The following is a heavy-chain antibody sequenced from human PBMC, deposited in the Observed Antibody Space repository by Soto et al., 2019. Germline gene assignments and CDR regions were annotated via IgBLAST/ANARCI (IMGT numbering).Heavy chain of an antibody. V-gene: IGHV3-23*01. CDR1: GFTFSSSP. CDR2: ISSSGSDT. Sequence: EVQLLESGGGLVQPGGSLRLSCAASGFTFSSSPMSWVRQAPGKGLEWVSAISSSGSDTYYADSVRGRFAISRDNSTKTLYLQLNSLRAEDTALYYCARMFNIAHSGSRFDPWGQGTLVIVSS. J-gene: IGHJ5*02. CDR3: ARMFNIAHSGSRFDP. D-gene: IGHD1-26*01.